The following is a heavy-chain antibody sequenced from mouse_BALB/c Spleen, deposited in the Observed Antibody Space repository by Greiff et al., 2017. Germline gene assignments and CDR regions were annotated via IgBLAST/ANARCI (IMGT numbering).Heavy chain of an antibody. V-gene: IGHV1S81*02. CDR3: ATLGRDY. Sequence: VQLQQPGAELVKPGASVKLSCKASGYTFTSYWMHWVKQRPGQGLEWIGEINPSNGRTNYNEKFKSKATLTVDKSSSTAYMQLSSLTSEDSAVYYCATLGRDYWGQGTTLTVSS. CDR2: INPSNGRT. CDR1: GYTFTSYW. D-gene: IGHD4-1*01. J-gene: IGHJ2*01.